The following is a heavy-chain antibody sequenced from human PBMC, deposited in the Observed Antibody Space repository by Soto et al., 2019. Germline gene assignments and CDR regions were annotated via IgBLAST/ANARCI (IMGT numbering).Heavy chain of an antibody. Sequence: PSETLSLTCAVSGGSISSGGYSWSWIRQPPGKGLEWIGYIYHSGSTYYNPSLKSRVTITKDTSKNQVVLTMTNMDPVDTATYYCAHVYGGYDNFDYRGRRTLVTVSS. D-gene: IGHD5-12*01. CDR2: IYHSGST. J-gene: IGHJ4*02. CDR1: GGSISSGGYS. V-gene: IGHV4-30-2*02. CDR3: AHVYGGYDNFDY.